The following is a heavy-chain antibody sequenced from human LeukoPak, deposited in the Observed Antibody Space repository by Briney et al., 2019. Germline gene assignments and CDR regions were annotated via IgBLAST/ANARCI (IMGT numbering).Heavy chain of an antibody. Sequence: GGSLRLSCAASGFTFTYSSMNWVRQAPGKGLEWVSYISSGGSTIFYADSVKGRFTIFRDDAKNSLYLQMSSLRDEDTAVYYCARDGGGYSYGNYHYDHWGQGTLVTVSS. CDR1: GFTFTYSS. D-gene: IGHD5-18*01. CDR2: ISSGGSTI. J-gene: IGHJ4*02. V-gene: IGHV3-48*02. CDR3: ARDGGGYSYGNYHYDH.